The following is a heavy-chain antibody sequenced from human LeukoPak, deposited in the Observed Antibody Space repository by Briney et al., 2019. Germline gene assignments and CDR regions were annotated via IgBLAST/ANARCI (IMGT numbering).Heavy chain of an antibody. D-gene: IGHD4/OR15-4a*01. V-gene: IGHV4-4*07. Sequence: PSETLSLTCTVSGGSLNSRYWSWIRQPAGKGLEWIGRIYTSGSTNYNPSLKSRVSISIDTSKNQFSLRLRSVTAADTAVYYCAREEAEDSDDYEVSFDLWGQGTLITVSS. CDR3: AREEAEDSDDYEVSFDL. J-gene: IGHJ3*01. CDR2: IYTSGST. CDR1: GGSLNSRY.